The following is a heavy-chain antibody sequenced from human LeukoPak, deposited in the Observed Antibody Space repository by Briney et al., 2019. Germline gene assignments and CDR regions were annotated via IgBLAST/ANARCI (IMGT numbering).Heavy chain of an antibody. D-gene: IGHD4-17*01. CDR2: IYPGDSDT. CDR3: ARPGGHGDYTDAFDI. CDR1: GYSFTSYW. V-gene: IGHV5-51*01. Sequence: GESLKISCKGSGYSFTSYWIGWVRQMPGKGLEWMGIIYPGDSDTRYSPSFQGQVTISADKSISTAYLQWSSLKASDTAVYYCARPGGHGDYTDAFDIWGQGTMVTVSS. J-gene: IGHJ3*02.